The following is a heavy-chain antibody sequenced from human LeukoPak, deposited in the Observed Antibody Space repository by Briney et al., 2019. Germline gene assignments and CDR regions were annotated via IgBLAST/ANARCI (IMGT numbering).Heavy chain of an antibody. CDR3: AIDSRDYEIDY. D-gene: IGHD4-17*01. CDR2: ISSSGSTI. J-gene: IGHJ4*02. V-gene: IGHV3-48*03. Sequence: GGSLRLSCTASGFTFSSYEMNWVRQAPGKGLEWVSYISSSGSTIYYTDSVKGRFTISRDNSKNTLYLQMNSLRAEDTAVYYCAIDSRDYEIDYWGQGTLVTVSS. CDR1: GFTFSSYE.